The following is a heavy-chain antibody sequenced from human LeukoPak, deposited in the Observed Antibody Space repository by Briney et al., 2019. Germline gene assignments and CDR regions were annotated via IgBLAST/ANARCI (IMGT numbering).Heavy chain of an antibody. CDR1: GFTFSSYS. Sequence: GGSLRLSCAASGFTFSSYSMNWVRQAPGKGLEWVSSVSSSSSYIYYADSVKGRFTISRDNAKNSLYLQMNSLRAEDTAVYYCARGSHYYGMDVWGQGTTVTVSS. CDR2: VSSSSSYI. CDR3: ARGSHYYGMDV. V-gene: IGHV3-21*01. J-gene: IGHJ6*02.